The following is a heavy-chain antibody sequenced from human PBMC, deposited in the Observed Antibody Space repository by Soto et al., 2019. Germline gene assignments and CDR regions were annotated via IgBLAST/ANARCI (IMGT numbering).Heavy chain of an antibody. CDR1: GYTFTSYG. CDR3: AREGSYHDFDY. V-gene: IGHV1-18*01. D-gene: IGHD3-22*01. CDR2: ISGYNGDT. Sequence: ASVKVSCKASGYTFTSYGIAWVRQAPGQGLAWMGWISGYNGDTNYAQQFQGRVTLTTDASTSTAYLEVMTLRSDDTAVYYCAREGSYHDFDYWGLGTLVTVSS. J-gene: IGHJ4*02.